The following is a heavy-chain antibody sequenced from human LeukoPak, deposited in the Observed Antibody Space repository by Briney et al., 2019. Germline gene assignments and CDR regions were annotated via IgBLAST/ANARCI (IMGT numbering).Heavy chain of an antibody. J-gene: IGHJ4*02. V-gene: IGHV3-74*01. CDR3: ARPRYQLLSVIDY. D-gene: IGHD2-2*01. Sequence: GGSLRLSCAASGFAFSSYWMHWVRQAPGKGLVWVSRINSDGSSTSYADSVKGRFTISRDNAKNTLYLQMNSLRAEDTAVYYCARPRYQLLSVIDYWGQGTLVTVSS. CDR1: GFAFSSYW. CDR2: INSDGSST.